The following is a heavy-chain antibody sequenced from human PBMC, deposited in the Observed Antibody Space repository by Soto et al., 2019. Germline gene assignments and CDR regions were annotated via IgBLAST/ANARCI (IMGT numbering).Heavy chain of an antibody. CDR1: GGSFSGYY. V-gene: IGHV4-34*01. CDR3: ARKYYYDSSGYCPFFDY. D-gene: IGHD3-22*01. J-gene: IGHJ4*02. CDR2: INHSGST. Sequence: SETLSLTCAVYGGSFSGYYWSWIRQPPGKGLEWIGEINHSGSTNYNPSLKSRVTISVDTSKNQFSLKLSSVTAADMAVYYCARKYYYDSSGYCPFFDYWGQGTLVTVSS.